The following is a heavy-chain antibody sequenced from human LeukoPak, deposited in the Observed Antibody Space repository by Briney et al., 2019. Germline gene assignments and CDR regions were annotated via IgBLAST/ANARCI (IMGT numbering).Heavy chain of an antibody. CDR3: ARVRYSDTSTGYYGDGYFDY. Sequence: SETLSLTCTVSGGSISSYYWSWIRQPPGKGLEWIGYIYYTRSTHYNPSLKSRVTISVDTSKNQFSLKLSSVTAADTAVYYCARVRYSDTSTGYYGDGYFDYWGQGTLVTVSS. D-gene: IGHD3-9*01. J-gene: IGHJ4*02. V-gene: IGHV4-59*01. CDR2: IYYTRST. CDR1: GGSISSYY.